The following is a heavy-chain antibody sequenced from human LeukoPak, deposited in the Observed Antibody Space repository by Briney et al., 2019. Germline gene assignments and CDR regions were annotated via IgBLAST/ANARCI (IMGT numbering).Heavy chain of an antibody. Sequence: GGSLRLSCAASGFIFRDYSMHWVRQAPGQGLEWVAAIAFDATDEYYSDSVKGRFTISRDDSRNTLYLQMNSLRVGDTAVYYCTNSDDNGDYRGQGTRVTVSS. CDR2: IAFDATDE. V-gene: IGHV3-30*18. CDR3: TNSDDNGDY. D-gene: IGHD1-1*01. J-gene: IGHJ4*02. CDR1: GFIFRDYS.